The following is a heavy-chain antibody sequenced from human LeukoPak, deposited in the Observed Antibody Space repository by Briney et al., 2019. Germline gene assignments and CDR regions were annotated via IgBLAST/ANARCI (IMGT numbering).Heavy chain of an antibody. Sequence: SETLSLTCTVSGGSISSSSYYWGWIRQPPGKGLEWIGSIYYSGSTYYNPSLKSRVTISVDTSKNQFSLKLSSVTAAGTAVYYCARYGGNPWYFDLWGRGTLVTVSS. CDR1: GGSISSSSYY. D-gene: IGHD4-23*01. J-gene: IGHJ2*01. CDR3: ARYGGNPWYFDL. V-gene: IGHV4-39*07. CDR2: IYYSGST.